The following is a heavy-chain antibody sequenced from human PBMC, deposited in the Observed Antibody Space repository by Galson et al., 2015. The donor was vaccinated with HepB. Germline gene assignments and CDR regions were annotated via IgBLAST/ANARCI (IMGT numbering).Heavy chain of an antibody. Sequence: CAISGDSVSSNSAAWNWIRQSPSRGLEWLGRTYYRSKWYNDYAVSVKSRITINPDTSKNQFSLQLNSVTPEDTAVYYCARDGSSSWYKADAFDIWGQGTMVTVSS. D-gene: IGHD6-13*01. V-gene: IGHV6-1*01. CDR3: ARDGSSSWYKADAFDI. CDR2: TYYRSKWYN. J-gene: IGHJ3*02. CDR1: GDSVSSNSAA.